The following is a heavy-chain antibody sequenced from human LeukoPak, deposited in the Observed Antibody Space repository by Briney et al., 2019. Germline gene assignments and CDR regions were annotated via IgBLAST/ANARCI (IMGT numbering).Heavy chain of an antibody. CDR3: ASTTVITRIDY. CDR2: IYYSGST. D-gene: IGHD4-17*01. Sequence: PSETLSLTCTVSGGSISSSSYYWGWIRQPPGKGLEWIGYIYYSGSTNYNPSLKSRVTISVDTSKNQFSLKLSSVTAADTAVYYCASTTVITRIDYWGQGTLVTVSS. J-gene: IGHJ4*02. CDR1: GGSISSSSYY. V-gene: IGHV4-61*05.